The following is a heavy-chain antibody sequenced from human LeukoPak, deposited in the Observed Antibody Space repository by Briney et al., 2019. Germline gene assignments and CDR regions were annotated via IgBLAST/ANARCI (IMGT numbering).Heavy chain of an antibody. CDR2: IYYRGST. J-gene: IGHJ4*02. CDR1: GGSISSGGYY. D-gene: IGHD3-22*01. Sequence: SQTLSLTCTVSGGSISSGGYYWSWIRQHPGKGLEWIGYIYYRGSTYYNPSLKSRVTISVDTSKNQFSLKLSSVTAADTAVYYCASMIVVVKVFDYWGQGTLVTVSS. V-gene: IGHV4-31*03. CDR3: ASMIVVVKVFDY.